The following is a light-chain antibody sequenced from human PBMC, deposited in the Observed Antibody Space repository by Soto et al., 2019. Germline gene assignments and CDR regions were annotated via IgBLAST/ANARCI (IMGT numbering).Light chain of an antibody. Sequence: EIVMTQSPATLSVSPGERATLSCRASQSVGSNLAWYQQKPGQAPRLLIYVASTRATGILARFSGSGSGTEFTLTISSLQSEDFAIYFCQQYNNWPPDRTFGQGTKVEIK. CDR1: QSVGSN. CDR2: VAS. J-gene: IGKJ1*01. CDR3: QQYNNWPPDRT. V-gene: IGKV3-15*01.